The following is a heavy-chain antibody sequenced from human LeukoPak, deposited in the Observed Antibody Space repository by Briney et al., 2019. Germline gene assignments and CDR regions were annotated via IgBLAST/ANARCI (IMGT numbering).Heavy chain of an antibody. CDR3: ARDHPMGDYYYYYYMDV. D-gene: IGHD3-16*01. Sequence: QPGGSLRLSCAASGFTFSSYAMSWVRQAPGKGLEWVSAISGSGGSTYYADSVKGRFTISRDNSKNTLYLQMNSLRAEDTAVYYCARDHPMGDYYYYYYMDVWGKGTTVTVSS. CDR1: GFTFSSYA. CDR2: ISGSGGST. V-gene: IGHV3-23*01. J-gene: IGHJ6*03.